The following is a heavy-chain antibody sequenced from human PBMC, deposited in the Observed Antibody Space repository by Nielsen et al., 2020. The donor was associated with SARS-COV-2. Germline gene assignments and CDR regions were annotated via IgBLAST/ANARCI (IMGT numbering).Heavy chain of an antibody. V-gene: IGHV4-30-4*01. Sequence: SETLSLTCTVSGGSISSGDYYWSWIRQPPGKGLEWIGYIYYSGSTYYNPSLKSRVTISVDTSKNQFSLKLSSVTAADTAVYYCASRYTGGSSDLTNDYWGQGTLVTVSS. J-gene: IGHJ4*02. CDR1: GGSISSGDYY. CDR3: ASRYTGGSSDLTNDY. D-gene: IGHD1-26*01. CDR2: IYYSGST.